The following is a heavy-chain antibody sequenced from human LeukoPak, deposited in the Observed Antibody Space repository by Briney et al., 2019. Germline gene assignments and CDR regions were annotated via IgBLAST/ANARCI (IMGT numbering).Heavy chain of an antibody. CDR3: ARDIWVDGFHGYYFDY. CDR2: ISSSGSTI. D-gene: IGHD2-2*03. Sequence: PGGSLRLSCAASGFTFSRHSMNWVRQAPGKGLEWVSYISSSGSTIYYADSVKGRFTISRDNAKNSLYLQMNSLRDEDTAVYYCARDIWVDGFHGYYFDYWGQGTLVTVSS. J-gene: IGHJ4*02. CDR1: GFTFSRHS. V-gene: IGHV3-48*02.